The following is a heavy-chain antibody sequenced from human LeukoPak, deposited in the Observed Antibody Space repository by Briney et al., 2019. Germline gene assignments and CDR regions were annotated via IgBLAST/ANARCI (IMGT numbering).Heavy chain of an antibody. D-gene: IGHD2-8*01. CDR1: GGSISSYY. Sequence: PSETLSLTCTVSGGSISSYYWSWIRQPPGKGLEWIGYIYYSGSTNYNPSLKSRVTISVDTSKNQLSLKLSSVTAADTAVYYCATNPASRPPSAFDIWGQGTMVTVSS. V-gene: IGHV4-59*01. J-gene: IGHJ3*02. CDR3: ATNPASRPPSAFDI. CDR2: IYYSGST.